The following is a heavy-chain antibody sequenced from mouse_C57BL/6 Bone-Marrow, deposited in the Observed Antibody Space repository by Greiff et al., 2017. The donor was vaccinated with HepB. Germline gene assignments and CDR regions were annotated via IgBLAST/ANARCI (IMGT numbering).Heavy chain of an antibody. CDR1: GYTFTSYW. V-gene: IGHV1-72*01. D-gene: IGHD2-4*01. CDR2: IHPNSGGT. Sequence: VQLQQSGAELVKPGASVKLSCKASGYTFTSYWMHWVKQRPGRGLEWIGRIHPNSGGTKYNEKFKSKATLTVDKPSSTAYMQLSSLTSEDSAVYYCARWGGYDYDVRAMDYWGQGTSVTVSS. J-gene: IGHJ4*01. CDR3: ARWGGYDYDVRAMDY.